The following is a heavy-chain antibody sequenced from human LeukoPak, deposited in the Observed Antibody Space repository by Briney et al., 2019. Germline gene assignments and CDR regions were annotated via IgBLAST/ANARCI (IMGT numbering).Heavy chain of an antibody. V-gene: IGHV3-23*01. CDR1: GVTFSTYA. CDR2: IDGRGRYA. Sequence: GGSLRLSCAASGVTFSTYAMSWVRQAPGKGLEWVSGIDGRGRYAYYRDSVRGRFTISRDNSKQTLDLHMSSLRAEDTAVYYCAKGSSGYYYYFESWGQGTLVTVSS. CDR3: AKGSSGYYYYFES. J-gene: IGHJ4*02. D-gene: IGHD3-22*01.